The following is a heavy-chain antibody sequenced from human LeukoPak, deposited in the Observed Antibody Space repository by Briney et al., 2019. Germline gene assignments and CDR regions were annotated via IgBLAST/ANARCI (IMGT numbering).Heavy chain of an antibody. CDR2: ISTSSSVI. D-gene: IGHD3-22*01. CDR3: ARINFYETSGFFD. CDR1: GFTFSSYN. Sequence: GGSLRLSCAVSGFTFSSYNMSWVRQAPGRGLEWVSYISTSSSVIYYADSVKGRFIIPRDNAKNLLHLQMNSLRDEDTAVYYCARINFYETSGFFDWGQGTLVTVSS. J-gene: IGHJ1*01. V-gene: IGHV3-48*02.